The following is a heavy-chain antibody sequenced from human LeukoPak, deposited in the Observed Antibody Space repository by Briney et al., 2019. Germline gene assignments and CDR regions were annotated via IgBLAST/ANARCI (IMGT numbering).Heavy chain of an antibody. V-gene: IGHV3-23*01. Sequence: GGSLRLSCAASGFTFSNYAMTWVRQAPGKGLEWVSAISGSGTSTHYADSVKGRFTISRDNSKNTLYLQVNSLRAEDTAVYYCAKVARGIYNLVAFDIWGEGTMVTVSS. CDR3: AKVARGIYNLVAFDI. D-gene: IGHD5-24*01. J-gene: IGHJ3*02. CDR1: GFTFSNYA. CDR2: ISGSGTST.